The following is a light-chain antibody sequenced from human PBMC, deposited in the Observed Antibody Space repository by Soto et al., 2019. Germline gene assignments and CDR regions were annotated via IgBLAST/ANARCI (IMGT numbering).Light chain of an antibody. Sequence: EIVLTQSPGTLYLSPGERATLSCRASQRVSSNYLAWYQQKRGQAPRLLIYAASARATGIPDRFSGSGSGTDFTLTISRLEPEDFAVYFCQLYGSSPPRYTFGQGTKLEIK. CDR3: QLYGSSPPRYT. CDR2: AAS. J-gene: IGKJ2*01. V-gene: IGKV3-20*01. CDR1: QRVSSNY.